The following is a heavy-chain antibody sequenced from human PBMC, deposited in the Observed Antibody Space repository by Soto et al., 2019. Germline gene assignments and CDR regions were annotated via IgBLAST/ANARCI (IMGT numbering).Heavy chain of an antibody. J-gene: IGHJ4*02. CDR3: ARSANTYGSPVDY. V-gene: IGHV3-66*01. CDR2: IHRGGST. D-gene: IGHD3-10*01. CDR1: GFTVGNNY. Sequence: EVHLVESGGGLVQPGGSLRLSCAASGFTVGNNYMSWVRQSPGKGLEWVSIIHRGGSTSYADSVKGRFTISRDSSKNILYLHINGLTADDTAVYYCARSANTYGSPVDYWGQGALVTVSS.